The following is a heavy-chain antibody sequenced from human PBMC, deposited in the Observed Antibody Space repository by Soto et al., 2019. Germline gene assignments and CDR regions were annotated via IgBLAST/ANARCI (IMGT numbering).Heavy chain of an antibody. D-gene: IGHD2-21*01. CDR1: GFTFSSYS. CDR3: ARDLAEGVVVPYGMDV. Sequence: GGSLRLSCAASGFTFSSYSMNWVRQAPGKGLEWVSSISSSSSYTYYADSVKGRFTISRDNAKNSLYLQMNSLRAEDTAVYYCARDLAEGVVVPYGMDVWGQGTTVTVSS. V-gene: IGHV3-21*01. CDR2: ISSSSSYT. J-gene: IGHJ6*02.